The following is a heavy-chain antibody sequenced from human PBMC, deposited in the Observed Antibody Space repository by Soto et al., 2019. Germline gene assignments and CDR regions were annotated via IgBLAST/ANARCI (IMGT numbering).Heavy chain of an antibody. CDR1: GGTFSSYA. V-gene: IGHV1-69*13. Sequence: SVKVSCKASGGTFSSYAISWVRQAPGQGLEWMGGIIPIFGTANYAQKFQGRVTITADESTSTAYMELSSLRSEDTAVYYCARDSKVNPGFCDIWGQGTMVTVSS. D-gene: IGHD3-3*01. CDR3: ARDSKVNPGFCDI. CDR2: IIPIFGTA. J-gene: IGHJ3*02.